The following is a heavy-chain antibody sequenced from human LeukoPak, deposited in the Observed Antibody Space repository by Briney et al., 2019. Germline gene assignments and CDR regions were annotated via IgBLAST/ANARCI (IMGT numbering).Heavy chain of an antibody. CDR1: GFTFSSYS. V-gene: IGHV3-21*01. CDR2: ISSSSSYI. J-gene: IGHJ4*02. CDR3: ARVGIVGATETFDY. Sequence: GGSLRLSCAASGFTFSSYSMNWVRQAPGKGLEWVSSISSSSSYIYYADSVKGRFTISRDNAKNSLYLQMNSLRAEDTAVYYCARVGIVGATETFDYWGQGTLVTVSS. D-gene: IGHD1-26*01.